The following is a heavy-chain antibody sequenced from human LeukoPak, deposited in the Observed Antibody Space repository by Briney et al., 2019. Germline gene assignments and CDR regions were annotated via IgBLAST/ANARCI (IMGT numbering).Heavy chain of an antibody. Sequence: SETLSLTCTVSGGSISSYYWSWIRQPPGKGLEWIGDIYYSGSTNYNPSLKSRVTISVDTSKNQFSLKLSSVTAADTAVYYCARVYYYDSSGYWVYYFDYWGQGTPVTVSS. CDR2: IYYSGST. J-gene: IGHJ4*02. CDR3: ARVYYYDSSGYWVYYFDY. V-gene: IGHV4-59*01. D-gene: IGHD3-22*01. CDR1: GGSISSYY.